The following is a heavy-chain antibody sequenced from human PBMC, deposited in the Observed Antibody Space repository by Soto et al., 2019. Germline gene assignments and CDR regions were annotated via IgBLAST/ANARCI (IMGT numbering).Heavy chain of an antibody. CDR3: AGMRADYYDSSGYHGIDY. D-gene: IGHD3-22*01. V-gene: IGHV4-59*08. CDR1: GGSISSYY. Sequence: SSETLSLTFTVSGGSISSYYWSWIRQPPGKGLEWIGYIYYSGSTNYNPSLKSRVTISVDTSKNQFSLKLSSVTAADTAVYYCAGMRADYYDSSGYHGIDYWGQGTLVTVSS. CDR2: IYYSGST. J-gene: IGHJ4*02.